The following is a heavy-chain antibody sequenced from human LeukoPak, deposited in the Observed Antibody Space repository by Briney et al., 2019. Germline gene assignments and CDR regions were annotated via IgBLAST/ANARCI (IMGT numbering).Heavy chain of an antibody. CDR3: ARLGIVVVPAAISAGQDYYYYYYMDV. D-gene: IGHD2-2*03. CDR1: GGSISSYY. CDR2: IYTSGST. Sequence: SETLSLTCTVSGGSISSYYWSWIRQPAGKGLEWIGRIYTSGSTNYNPSLKSRVTMSVDTSKNQFSLKLSSVTAADTAVYYCARLGIVVVPAAISAGQDYYYYYYMDVWGNGTTVTVSS. V-gene: IGHV4-4*07. J-gene: IGHJ6*03.